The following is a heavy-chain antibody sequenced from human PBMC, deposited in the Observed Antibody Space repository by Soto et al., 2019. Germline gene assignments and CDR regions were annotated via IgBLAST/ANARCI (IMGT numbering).Heavy chain of an antibody. V-gene: IGHV1-69*13. CDR2: IIPIFGTA. J-gene: IGHJ4*02. Sequence: ASVKVSCKASGGTFSSYAISWVRQAPGQGLEWMGGIIPIFGTANYAQKFQGRVTITADESTSTAYMELSSLRSEDTAVYYCASSDRDGYNLGVDYWGQGTLVTVSS. CDR3: ASSDRDGYNLGVDY. CDR1: GGTFSSYA. D-gene: IGHD5-12*01.